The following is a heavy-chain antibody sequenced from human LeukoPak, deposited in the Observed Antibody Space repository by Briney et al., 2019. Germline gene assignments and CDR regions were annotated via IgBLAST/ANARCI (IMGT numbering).Heavy chain of an antibody. V-gene: IGHV4-4*07. D-gene: IGHD3-16*02. Sequence: SETLSLTCTVSGGSISNYFWSWVRQPAGKGLEWIGRIYSTGRSDYNPSLKSRVTISVDTSKNQFSLKLSSVTAADTAVYYCAGDMITFGGVIAPDAFDIWGQGTMVTVSS. CDR1: GGSISNYF. CDR3: AGDMITFGGVIAPDAFDI. CDR2: IYSTGRS. J-gene: IGHJ3*02.